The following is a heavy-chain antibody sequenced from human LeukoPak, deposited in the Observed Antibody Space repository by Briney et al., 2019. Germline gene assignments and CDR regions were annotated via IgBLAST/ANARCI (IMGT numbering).Heavy chain of an antibody. Sequence: PSETLSLTCTVSGGSISDYYWNWIRQPAGKGLEWIGRIFNTGNTNYNPSLKSRVTMSVDTSKNQFSLKLSSVTAADTAVYYCARDGKAAMTDYWGQGTLVTVSS. D-gene: IGHD6-25*01. CDR3: ARDGKAAMTDY. CDR2: IFNTGNT. V-gene: IGHV4-4*07. J-gene: IGHJ4*02. CDR1: GGSISDYY.